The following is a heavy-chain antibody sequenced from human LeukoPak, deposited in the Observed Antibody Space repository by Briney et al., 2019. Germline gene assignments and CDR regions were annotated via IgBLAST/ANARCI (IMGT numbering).Heavy chain of an antibody. D-gene: IGHD3-22*01. CDR3: ARDRRYYDSSGYPDY. J-gene: IGHJ4*02. CDR2: ISYDGSNK. Sequence: GGSLRLSCAASGFTFSSYAMQWVRQAQGKGLEWVAVISYDGSNKYYADSVKGRFTISRDNSKNTLYLQMNSLRAEDTAVYYCARDRRYYDSSGYPDYWGQGTLVTVSS. CDR1: GFTFSSYA. V-gene: IGHV3-30-3*01.